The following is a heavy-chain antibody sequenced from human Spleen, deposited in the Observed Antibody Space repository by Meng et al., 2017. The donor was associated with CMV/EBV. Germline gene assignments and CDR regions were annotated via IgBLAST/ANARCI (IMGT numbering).Heavy chain of an antibody. D-gene: IGHD2-2*01. J-gene: IGHJ3*02. CDR2: IWYDGSNK. Sequence: GGSLRLSCAASGFTFSSYGMHWVRQAPGKGLEWVAVIWYDGSNKHYADSVKGRFTISRDNSKNTLYLQMNSLRAEGTAVYYCTRDHSRYCSSTSCRVLRFLEWAFDIWGQGTMVTVSS. CDR1: GFTFSSYG. V-gene: IGHV3-33*01. CDR3: TRDHSRYCSSTSCRVLRFLEWAFDI.